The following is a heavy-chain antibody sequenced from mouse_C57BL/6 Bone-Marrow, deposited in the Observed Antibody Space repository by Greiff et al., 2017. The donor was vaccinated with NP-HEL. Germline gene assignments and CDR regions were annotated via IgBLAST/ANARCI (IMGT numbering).Heavy chain of an antibody. Sequence: VQLQQSGAELVRPGTSVKVSCKASGYAFTNYLIEWVKQRPGQGLEWIGVINPGSGGTNYNEQFKGKATLTADKSSSTAYMQLSSLTSEDSAVYFCARGGYYEFAYWGQGTLVTVSA. CDR1: GYAFTNYL. J-gene: IGHJ3*01. CDR3: ARGGYYEFAY. D-gene: IGHD2-3*01. V-gene: IGHV1-54*01. CDR2: INPGSGGT.